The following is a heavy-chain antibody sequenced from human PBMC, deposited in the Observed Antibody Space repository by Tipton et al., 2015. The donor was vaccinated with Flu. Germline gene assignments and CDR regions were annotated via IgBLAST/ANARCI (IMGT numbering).Heavy chain of an antibody. V-gene: IGHV4-31*03. Sequence: TLSLTCTVSGGSISASGHHWSWIRHLPGKGLEWVGHIYYSGNTDYNPSLKSRLTMSLDSSKNQLSLEMRSVTAADMAVYYCARRDFSNYVSDPKNWFDPWGQGTLVTVSS. J-gene: IGHJ5*02. CDR3: ARRDFSNYVSDPKNWFDP. CDR2: IYYSGNT. D-gene: IGHD4-11*01. CDR1: GGSISASGHH.